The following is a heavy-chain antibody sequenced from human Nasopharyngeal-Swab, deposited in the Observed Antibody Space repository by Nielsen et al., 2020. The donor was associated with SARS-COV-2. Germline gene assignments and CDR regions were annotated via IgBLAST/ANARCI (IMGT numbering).Heavy chain of an antibody. V-gene: IGHV1-2*04. D-gene: IGHD2-15*01. CDR1: GYTFTGYY. CDR2: INPNSGGT. Sequence: ASVKVSCKASGYTFTGYYMHWVRQAPGQGLEWMGWINPNSGGTNYAQKFQGWVTMTRDTSISTAYMELSRLRSDDTAVYYCARDGGYCSGGSCYLPSYYYYGMDVWGQGTTVTVSS. CDR3: ARDGGYCSGGSCYLPSYYYYGMDV. J-gene: IGHJ6*02.